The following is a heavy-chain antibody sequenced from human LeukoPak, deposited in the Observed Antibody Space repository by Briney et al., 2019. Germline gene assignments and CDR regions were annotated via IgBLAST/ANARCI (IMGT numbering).Heavy chain of an antibody. Sequence: GGSLRLSCAASGFTFTTYWMSWVRQAPGNGLEWVANINQDGSEKYYVDSMKGRFTISRDNAKNSLYLQMNSLRAEDTAVYYCERDKIVGATTGSYFDLWGRGTLVTVSS. D-gene: IGHD1-26*01. V-gene: IGHV3-7*01. CDR3: ERDKIVGATTGSYFDL. J-gene: IGHJ2*01. CDR2: INQDGSEK. CDR1: GFTFTTYW.